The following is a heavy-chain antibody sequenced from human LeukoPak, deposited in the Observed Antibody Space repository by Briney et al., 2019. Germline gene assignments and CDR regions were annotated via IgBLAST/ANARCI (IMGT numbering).Heavy chain of an antibody. Sequence: SETLSLTCTISGGSISSSSYYWGWIRQPPGKGLEWIGSIYYSGSTYYNPSLKSRVIISIDTSKNQFSLKLTSVTAADTAVYYCARHAYYYDSSGYYYLGYFDYWGQGTLVTVSS. CDR3: ARHAYYYDSSGYYYLGYFDY. D-gene: IGHD3-22*01. V-gene: IGHV4-39*01. J-gene: IGHJ4*02. CDR1: GGSISSSSYY. CDR2: IYYSGST.